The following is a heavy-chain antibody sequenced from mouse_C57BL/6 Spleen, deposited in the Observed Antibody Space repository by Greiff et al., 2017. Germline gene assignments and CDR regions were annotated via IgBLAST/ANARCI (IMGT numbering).Heavy chain of an antibody. D-gene: IGHD4-1*01. CDR2: ISYDGSN. CDR3: AREGTGSHFDY. Sequence: EVQLQESGPGLVKPSQSLSLTCSVTGYSITSGYYWNWIRQFPGNKLEWMGYISYDGSNNYNPTLKNRISITRDTSKNQFFLKLHSVTTEDTATYYCAREGTGSHFDYWGQGTTLTVSS. J-gene: IGHJ2*01. CDR1: GYSITSGYY. V-gene: IGHV3-6*01.